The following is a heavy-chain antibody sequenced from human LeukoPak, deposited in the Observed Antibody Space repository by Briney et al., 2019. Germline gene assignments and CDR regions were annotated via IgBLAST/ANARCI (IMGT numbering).Heavy chain of an antibody. CDR1: GFTFSSYG. Sequence: PGGSLRLSCAASGFTFSSYGMHWVRQAPGKGLEWVAVISYDGSNKYYADSVKGRFTISRDNSKNTPYLQMNSLRAEDTAVYYCATANIAVAESYWGQGTLVTVSS. CDR2: ISYDGSNK. J-gene: IGHJ4*02. CDR3: ATANIAVAESY. D-gene: IGHD6-19*01. V-gene: IGHV3-30*03.